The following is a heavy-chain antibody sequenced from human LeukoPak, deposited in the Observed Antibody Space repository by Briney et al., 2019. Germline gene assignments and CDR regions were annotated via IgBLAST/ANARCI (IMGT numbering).Heavy chain of an antibody. CDR1: GFSLTNAYVG. V-gene: IGHV2-26*01. CDR2: IFSNDEK. Sequence: ESGPTLVNPTETLTLTCTVSGFSLTNAYVGVSWIRQPPGKALEWLAHIFSNDEKSYCTSLKSRLTISKDTSKSQVVLTMTNMDPVDTATYYCARISRYNFDFDYWGQGTLVTVSS. J-gene: IGHJ4*02. CDR3: ARISRYNFDFDY. D-gene: IGHD1-1*01.